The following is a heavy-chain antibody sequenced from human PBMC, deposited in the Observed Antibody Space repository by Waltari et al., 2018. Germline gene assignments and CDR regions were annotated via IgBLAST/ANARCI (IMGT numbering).Heavy chain of an antibody. D-gene: IGHD3-3*01. Sequence: QLQLQESGPGLVKPSETLSLTCTVSGGSISSSSYYWGWIRQPPGKGLEWIGSIYYSGSTYYNPSLKSRVTISVDTSKNQCSLKLSSVTAADTAVYYCARNFWSGYYSGEFDYWGQGTLVTVSS. V-gene: IGHV4-39*01. CDR1: GGSISSSSYY. CDR2: IYYSGST. J-gene: IGHJ4*02. CDR3: ARNFWSGYYSGEFDY.